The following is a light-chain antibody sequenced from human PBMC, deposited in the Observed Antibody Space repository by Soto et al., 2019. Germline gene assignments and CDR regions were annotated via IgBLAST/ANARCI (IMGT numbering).Light chain of an antibody. CDR1: QNITKF. V-gene: IGKV1-39*01. Sequence: DIQMTQSPSSLSASVGDRVSVTCRTSQNITKFLNWYQEKPGKAPKVLIYVTSNSENGVPSRFSGSGSGTHFTLSISSLQPEDFATYYCQQTFSAPGTFGPGTRVEVK. J-gene: IGKJ1*01. CDR3: QQTFSAPGT. CDR2: VTS.